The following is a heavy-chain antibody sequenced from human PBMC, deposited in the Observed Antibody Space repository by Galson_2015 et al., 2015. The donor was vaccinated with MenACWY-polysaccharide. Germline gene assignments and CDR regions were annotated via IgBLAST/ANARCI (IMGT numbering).Heavy chain of an antibody. Sequence: SETLSLTCSVSGGSISTRTYYWGWIRQPPGKGLEWIGSISYSGTTYYKPSLKSRVAISVDTSKNQFSLRVSSVTAADTAVYYCARHRDGRAFDMWGQGTAVTVSS. V-gene: IGHV4-39*01. J-gene: IGHJ3*02. CDR2: ISYSGTT. CDR1: GGSISTRTYY. D-gene: IGHD5-24*01. CDR3: ARHRDGRAFDM.